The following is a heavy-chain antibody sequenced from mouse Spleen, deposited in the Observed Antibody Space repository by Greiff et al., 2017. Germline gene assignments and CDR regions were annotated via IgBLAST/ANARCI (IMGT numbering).Heavy chain of an antibody. J-gene: IGHJ4*01. CDR2: INPSNGGT. Sequence: VQLQQSGTELVKPGASVKLSCKASGYTFTSYWMHWVKQRPGQGLEWIGNINPSNGGTNYNEKFKSKATLTVDKSSSTAYMQLSSLTSEDSAVYYCAREGTTATGSYYAMDYWGQGTSVTVSS. V-gene: IGHV1-53*01. D-gene: IGHD1-2*01. CDR3: AREGTTATGSYYAMDY. CDR1: GYTFTSYW.